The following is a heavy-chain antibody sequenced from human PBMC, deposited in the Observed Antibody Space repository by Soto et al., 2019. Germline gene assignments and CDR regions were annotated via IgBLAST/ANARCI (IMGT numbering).Heavy chain of an antibody. CDR3: HTDLLRYFDRLDY. D-gene: IGHD3-9*01. CDR1: GFTFSSYA. J-gene: IGHJ4*02. Sequence: PGGSLRLSCAASGFTFSSYAMSWIRQAPGKGLEWVSAISGSGGSTYYADSVKGRFTISRDNSKNTLYLQMNSLRAEDTAVYYCHTDLLRYFDRLDYWGQGTLVTVSS. CDR2: ISGSGGST. V-gene: IGHV3-23*01.